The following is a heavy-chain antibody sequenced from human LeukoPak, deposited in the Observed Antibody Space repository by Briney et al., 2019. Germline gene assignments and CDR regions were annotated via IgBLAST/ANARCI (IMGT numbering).Heavy chain of an antibody. CDR2: ISGSGNGGSI. J-gene: IGHJ4*02. D-gene: IGHD3-22*01. CDR3: AKEVSGRLYDSSGYRTYSY. CDR1: GFVFSIYT. Sequence: PGGSLRLSCSASGFVFSIYTMYWVRQAPGKGPEYVSTISGSGNGGSIYYADSVKGRFTISRDDSKNTLYLQMNSLRAEDTAVYYCAKEVSGRLYDSSGYRTYSYWGQGTLVTVSS. V-gene: IGHV3-64*04.